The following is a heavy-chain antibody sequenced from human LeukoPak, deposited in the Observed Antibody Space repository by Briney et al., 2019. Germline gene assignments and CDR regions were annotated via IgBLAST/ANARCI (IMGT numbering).Heavy chain of an antibody. V-gene: IGHV1-2*02. CDR1: GYTFTGYY. J-gene: IGHJ6*02. Sequence: VASVKVSRKASGYTFTGYYMHWVRQAPGQGLEWMGWINPNSGGTNYAQKFQGRVTMTRDTSISTAYMELSRLRSDDTAVYYCARGDSGYDYYYYYGMDVWGQGTTVTVSS. CDR3: ARGDSGYDYYYYYGMDV. CDR2: INPNSGGT. D-gene: IGHD5-12*01.